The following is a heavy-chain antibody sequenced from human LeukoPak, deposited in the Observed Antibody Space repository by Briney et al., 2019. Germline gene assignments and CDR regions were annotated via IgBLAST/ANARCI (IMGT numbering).Heavy chain of an antibody. CDR1: GFTFSSYA. CDR2: ISGSGGST. V-gene: IGHV3-23*01. CDR3: AKELRTYGYPALDF. D-gene: IGHD4-17*01. Sequence: GGSLRLSCAASGFTFSSYAMSWVRQAPGKGLEWVSAISGSGGSTYYADSVKGRFTISRDNSMSTLYLHLNNLRAEDTALYYCAKELRTYGYPALDFWGQGTLVTVSS. J-gene: IGHJ4*02.